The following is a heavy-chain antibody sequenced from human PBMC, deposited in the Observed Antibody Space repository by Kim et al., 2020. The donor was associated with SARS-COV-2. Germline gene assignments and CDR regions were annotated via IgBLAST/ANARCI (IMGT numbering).Heavy chain of an antibody. CDR2: ISYDGSNK. V-gene: IGHV3-30*18. Sequence: GGSLRLSCAASGFTFSSYGMHWVRQAPGKGLEWVAVISYDGSNKYYADSVKGRFTISRDNSKNTLYLQMNSLRAEDTAVYYCAKDRSGYVPNYYYGMDVWGQGTTVTVSS. D-gene: IGHD5-12*01. J-gene: IGHJ6*02. CDR3: AKDRSGYVPNYYYGMDV. CDR1: GFTFSSYG.